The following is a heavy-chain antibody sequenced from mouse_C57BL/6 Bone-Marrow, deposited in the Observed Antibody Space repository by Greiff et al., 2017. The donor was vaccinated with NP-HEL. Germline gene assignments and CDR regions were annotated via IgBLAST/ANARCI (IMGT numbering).Heavy chain of an antibody. D-gene: IGHD1-2*01. CDR1: GYTFTSYW. J-gene: IGHJ4*01. Sequence: VQLQQPGAELVRPGSSVKLSCKASGYTFTSYWMDWVKQRPGQGLEWIGNIYPSDSETHYNQKFKDKATLTVDKSSSTAYMQLSSLTSEDSAVYYCARGGSSLRRSYYYAMDYWGQGTSVTVSS. CDR3: ARGGSSLRRSYYYAMDY. V-gene: IGHV1-61*01. CDR2: IYPSDSET.